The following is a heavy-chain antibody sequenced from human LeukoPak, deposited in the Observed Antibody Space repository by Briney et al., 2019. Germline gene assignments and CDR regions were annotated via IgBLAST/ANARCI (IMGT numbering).Heavy chain of an antibody. CDR3: ASGLGYCSSTSCPTWGAFDI. J-gene: IGHJ3*02. Sequence: SVKVSCKASGGTFSSYAISWVRQAPGQGLEWMGRIIPIFGTANYAQKFQGRVTITTDESTSTAYMELSSLRSEDTAVYYCASGLGYCSSTSCPTWGAFDIRGQGTMVTVSS. CDR1: GGTFSSYA. CDR2: IIPIFGTA. V-gene: IGHV1-69*05. D-gene: IGHD2-2*01.